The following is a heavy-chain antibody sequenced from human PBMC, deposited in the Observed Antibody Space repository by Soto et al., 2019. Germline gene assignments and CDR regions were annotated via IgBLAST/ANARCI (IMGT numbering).Heavy chain of an antibody. Sequence: QMQLVQSGPEVKKPGTSVKVSCKASGFTFTSSAVQWVRQARGQRLEGIGWIVVGSGNTNYAQKFQERVTITRDMSTSTAYMELSSLRSEDTAVYYCAAEATDTAMVYYYGMDVWGQGTTVTVSS. D-gene: IGHD5-18*01. V-gene: IGHV1-58*01. CDR3: AAEATDTAMVYYYGMDV. CDR1: GFTFTSSA. CDR2: IVVGSGNT. J-gene: IGHJ6*02.